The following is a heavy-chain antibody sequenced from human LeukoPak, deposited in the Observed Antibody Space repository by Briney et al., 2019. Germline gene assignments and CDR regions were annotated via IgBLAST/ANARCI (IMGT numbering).Heavy chain of an antibody. J-gene: IGHJ4*02. CDR1: GFHFNIYA. CDR2: ITSRDGTT. CDR3: AKDRPNYYDTYGHYYRQDGAY. D-gene: IGHD3-22*01. V-gene: IGHV3-23*01. Sequence: GGALRLSCAASGFHFNIYAMSWVGHATGNGLQWVSSITSRDGTTFYADSVKGRFTISRDNSKNTLYLQMNSLRAEDTALYYCAKDRPNYYDTYGHYYRQDGAYWGQGTLVTVSS.